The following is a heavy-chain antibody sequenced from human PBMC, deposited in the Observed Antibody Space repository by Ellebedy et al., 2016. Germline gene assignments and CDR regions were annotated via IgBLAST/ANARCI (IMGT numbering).Heavy chain of an antibody. CDR1: GVSVSHNY. Sequence: GGSLRLSCAASGVSVSHNYMNWVRQAPGKGLEWVSVIYSGADTYCADSVKGRFTISRHNSRHTLYLQMNSLIAEDTAVYYCAGGLAVAMATVFDPWGQGTLVTVSS. V-gene: IGHV3-53*04. CDR2: IYSGADT. D-gene: IGHD5-24*01. CDR3: AGGLAVAMATVFDP. J-gene: IGHJ5*02.